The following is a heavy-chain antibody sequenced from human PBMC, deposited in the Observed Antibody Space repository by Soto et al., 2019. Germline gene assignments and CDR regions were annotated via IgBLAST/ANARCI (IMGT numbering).Heavy chain of an antibody. Sequence: PGGSLRLSCAASGFTFSSYGMHWVRQAPGKGLEWVAVISYDGSNKYYADSVKGRFTISRDNSKNTLYLQMNSLRAEDTAVYYCAKDNGYNYFYWGQGTLVTVSS. CDR1: GFTFSSYG. CDR3: AKDNGYNYFY. V-gene: IGHV3-30*18. D-gene: IGHD5-12*01. J-gene: IGHJ4*02. CDR2: ISYDGSNK.